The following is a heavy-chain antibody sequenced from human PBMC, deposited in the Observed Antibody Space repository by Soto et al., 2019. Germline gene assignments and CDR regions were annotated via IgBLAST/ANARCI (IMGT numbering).Heavy chain of an antibody. Sequence: GGSLRLSCAASGFTFSSYAMSWVRQAPGKGLEWVSAISGSGGSTYYADSVKGRFTISRDNSKNTLYLQMNSLRAEDTAVYYCAKDPKTSAAIRHYYYGMDVWGQGTTVTVSS. D-gene: IGHD2-2*02. J-gene: IGHJ6*02. CDR1: GFTFSSYA. V-gene: IGHV3-23*01. CDR3: AKDPKTSAAIRHYYYGMDV. CDR2: ISGSGGST.